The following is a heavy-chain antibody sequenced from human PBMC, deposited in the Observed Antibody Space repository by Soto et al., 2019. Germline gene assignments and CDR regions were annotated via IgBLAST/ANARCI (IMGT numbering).Heavy chain of an antibody. CDR2: INHSGST. D-gene: IGHD3-10*01. Sequence: SETLSLTCAVYGGSFSGYYWSWIRQPPGKGLEWIGEINHSGSTNYNPSLKSRVTISVDTSKNQFSLKLSSVTAADTAVYYCARGYGSGSYYRVSYMDVWGKGTTVTVSS. V-gene: IGHV4-34*01. CDR3: ARGYGSGSYYRVSYMDV. CDR1: GGSFSGYY. J-gene: IGHJ6*03.